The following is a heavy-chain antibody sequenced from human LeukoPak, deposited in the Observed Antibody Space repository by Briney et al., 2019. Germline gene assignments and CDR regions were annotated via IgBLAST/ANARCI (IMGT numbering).Heavy chain of an antibody. D-gene: IGHD3-10*01. CDR2: INHSGST. CDR3: ARDRARTTMVRGVFDY. CDR1: GGSFSGYY. J-gene: IGHJ4*02. V-gene: IGHV4-34*01. Sequence: QTSETLSLTCAVYGGSFSGYYWSWIRQPPGKGLEWIGEINHSGSTNYNPSLKSRVTISVDTSKNQFSLKLSSVTAADTAVYYCARDRARTTMVRGVFDYWGQGTLVTVSS.